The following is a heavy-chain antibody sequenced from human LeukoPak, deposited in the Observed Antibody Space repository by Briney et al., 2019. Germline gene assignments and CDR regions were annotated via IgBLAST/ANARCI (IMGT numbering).Heavy chain of an antibody. Sequence: PSETLSLTCTVSGGSISSSSYYWGWIRQPPGKGLEWIGGIYYSGSTYYNPSLKSRVTISVDTSKNQLSLKLSSVTAADTAVYYCARVHGGFDYWGQGTLVTVSS. CDR3: ARVHGGFDY. CDR2: IYYSGST. V-gene: IGHV4-39*07. CDR1: GGSISSSSYY. J-gene: IGHJ4*02.